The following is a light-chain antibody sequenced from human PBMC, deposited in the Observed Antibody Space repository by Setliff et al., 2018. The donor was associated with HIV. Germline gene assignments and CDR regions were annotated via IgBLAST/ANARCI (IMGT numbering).Light chain of an antibody. V-gene: IGLV1-40*01. Sequence: QSVLTQPPSVSGAPGQRVTISCTGSSSNIGGGYDVHWYQQVPGTAPKLVIYGDVNRPSGVPDRFSGPKSGSSASLAITGLQAEDEADYYCQSYDSSLSGSLVFGTGTKVTVL. J-gene: IGLJ1*01. CDR1: SSNIGGGYD. CDR3: QSYDSSLSGSLV. CDR2: GDV.